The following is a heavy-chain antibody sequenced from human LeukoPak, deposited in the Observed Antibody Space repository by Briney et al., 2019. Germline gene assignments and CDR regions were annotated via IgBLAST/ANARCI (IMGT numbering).Heavy chain of an antibody. CDR3: ARDSRYGYSNDY. D-gene: IGHD5-18*01. Sequence: LSLTCTVSDGFITNYYWSWVRQAPGKGLEWVSYFSSSSSHIYYADSVKGRFTISRDNAKNSLYLQMNSLRAEDTAVYYCARDSRYGYSNDYWGQGTLVTVSS. CDR2: FSSSSSHI. CDR1: DGFITNYY. V-gene: IGHV3-21*01. J-gene: IGHJ4*02.